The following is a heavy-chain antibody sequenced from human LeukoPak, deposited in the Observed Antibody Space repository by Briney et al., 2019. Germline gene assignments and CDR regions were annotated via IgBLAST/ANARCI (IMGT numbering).Heavy chain of an antibody. CDR1: GGSISTYY. J-gene: IGHJ2*01. D-gene: IGHD4-17*01. V-gene: IGHV4-59*01. Sequence: SETLSLTCTVSGGSISTYYWSWIRQPPGKGLEWVGSIHCSGRSNSNPSLTGRLTISVDTSKNQFSLKLGSVTASDTAVYYCARDQTTVTTAAWYFDLWGRGTLVTVSS. CDR2: IHCSGRS. CDR3: ARDQTTVTTAAWYFDL.